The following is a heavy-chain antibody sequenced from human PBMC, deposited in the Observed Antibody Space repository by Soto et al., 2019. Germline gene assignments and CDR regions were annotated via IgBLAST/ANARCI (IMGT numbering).Heavy chain of an antibody. D-gene: IGHD6-19*01. CDR3: ARDGIVVAVTFDY. CDR2: ISAYNGNT. Sequence: ASVKVSCKASGYTFTSYGISWVRQAPGQGLEWMGWISAYNGNTNYAQKLQGRVTMTTDTSTSTVYMELRSLRSDDTAVFYCARDGIVVAVTFDYWGQGTQVTVSS. J-gene: IGHJ4*02. V-gene: IGHV1-18*01. CDR1: GYTFTSYG.